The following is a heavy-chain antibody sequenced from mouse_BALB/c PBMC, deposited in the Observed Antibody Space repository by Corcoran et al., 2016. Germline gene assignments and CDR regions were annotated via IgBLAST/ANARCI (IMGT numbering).Heavy chain of an antibody. J-gene: IGHJ1*01. D-gene: IGHD1-1*01. Sequence: EVLLQQSGPELVKPGASVKIPCKASGYTFTDYNMDWVKQSHGKSLEWIGLINPYNGGTSYNQKFKGKATLTVDKSSSTAYMELLSLTSEDSAVYYCARGYGSSYWYFDVWGAGTTVTVSS. V-gene: IGHV1-18*01. CDR3: ARGYGSSYWYFDV. CDR1: GYTFTDYN. CDR2: INPYNGGT.